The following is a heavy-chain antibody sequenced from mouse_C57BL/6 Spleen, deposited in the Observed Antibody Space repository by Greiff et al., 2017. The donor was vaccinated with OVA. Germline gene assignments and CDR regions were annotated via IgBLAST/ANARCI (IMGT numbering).Heavy chain of an antibody. CDR3: ARREVVKYYFDY. CDR2: INPHNGTT. D-gene: IGHD1-1*01. CDR1: GYSFTDYN. V-gene: IGHV1-39*01. J-gene: IGHJ2*01. Sequence: VQLKQSGPELVKPGASVKISCKASGYSFTDYNMNWVNQSNGKSLEWIGVINPHNGTTSYNQKFKGKATLTVDQSSSTAYMQLNSLTSDDSAVYYCARREVVKYYFDYGGQGTTLTVSS.